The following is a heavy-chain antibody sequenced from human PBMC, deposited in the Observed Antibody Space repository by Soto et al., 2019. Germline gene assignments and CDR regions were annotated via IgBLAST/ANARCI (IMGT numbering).Heavy chain of an antibody. Sequence: SETLSLTCTVSGGSISSYYWSWIRQPAVKVLEWIGRIYTSGSTNYNPSLKSRVTMSVDTSKNQFSLKLSSVTAADTAVYYCAREDYYDSSGYYYGGVNYYYGMDVWGQGTTVTVSS. D-gene: IGHD3-22*01. V-gene: IGHV4-4*07. CDR3: AREDYYDSSGYYYGGVNYYYGMDV. CDR1: GGSISSYY. CDR2: IYTSGST. J-gene: IGHJ6*02.